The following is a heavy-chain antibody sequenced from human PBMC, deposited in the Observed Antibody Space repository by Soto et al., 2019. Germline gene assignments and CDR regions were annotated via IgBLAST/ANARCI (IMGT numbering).Heavy chain of an antibody. Sequence: GASVKVSWKASGYTFTSYDINWVRQATGQGLEWMGWMNPNSGNTGYAQKFQGRVTMTRNTSISTAYMELSSLRSEDTAVYYCARLISSGWSYFDYWGQGTLVTVSS. D-gene: IGHD6-19*01. CDR3: ARLISSGWSYFDY. V-gene: IGHV1-8*01. J-gene: IGHJ4*02. CDR1: GYTFTSYD. CDR2: MNPNSGNT.